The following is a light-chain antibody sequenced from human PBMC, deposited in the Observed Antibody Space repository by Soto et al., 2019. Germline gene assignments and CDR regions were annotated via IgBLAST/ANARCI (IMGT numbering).Light chain of an antibody. J-gene: IGKJ3*01. CDR1: QSVSSY. CDR2: GAS. Sequence: EIVLSQSPATLSLSPGERATLSCRASQSVSSYLAWYQQKPGQAPRLLISGASNRATGIPARFSGGGSGTDFTLTISSLEPEDVATYYCQQYDNEGFTFGPGTRVDVK. CDR3: QQYDNEGFT. V-gene: IGKV3-11*01.